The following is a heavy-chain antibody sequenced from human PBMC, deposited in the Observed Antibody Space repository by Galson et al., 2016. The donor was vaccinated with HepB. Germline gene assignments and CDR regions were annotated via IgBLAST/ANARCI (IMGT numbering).Heavy chain of an antibody. CDR1: GDSISSTTW. J-gene: IGHJ5*02. D-gene: IGHD5-18*01. CDR2: IYHSART. Sequence: SETLSLTCAVSGDSISSTTWWSWVRQPPLKGLEWIGEIYHSARTNYNPSLRSRVIISVDKSKNQFSLKLNSVAAADTAVYFCARGGQDTAMVYNWFDPWGPGTLVTVSS. V-gene: IGHV4-4*02. CDR3: ARGGQDTAMVYNWFDP.